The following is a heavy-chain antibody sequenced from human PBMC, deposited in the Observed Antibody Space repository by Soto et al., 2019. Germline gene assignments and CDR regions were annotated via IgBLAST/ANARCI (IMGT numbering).Heavy chain of an antibody. J-gene: IGHJ4*02. CDR2: ISYDGSDK. Sequence: QVQLVESGGGVVQPGRSLRLSCAGSGFPFTSYGIHWVREGPDKGLEWVAVISYDGSDKYYAGSVKGRFTISRDNSKNTQYPQTNSLRPEDTALYYCVGSQYYFDYRGQGTLVIVSS. D-gene: IGHD1-26*01. CDR3: VGSQYYFDY. CDR1: GFPFTSYG. V-gene: IGHV3-30*03.